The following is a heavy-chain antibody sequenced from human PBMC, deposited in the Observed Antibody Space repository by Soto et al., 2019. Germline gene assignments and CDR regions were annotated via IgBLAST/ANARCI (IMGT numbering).Heavy chain of an antibody. V-gene: IGHV3-74*01. Sequence: EVQLVESGGGLVQPGGSLRLSCAASGFSFSGYWMHWVRQAPGKGLVWVSRISSDGSSTNYADSVKGRFTISKDNAKNTLYLQMDSLRAEHTAVYYCARCWYYYGSNSYYSADGFDIWGQGTMVTFSS. CDR2: ISSDGSST. CDR1: GFSFSGYW. J-gene: IGHJ3*02. D-gene: IGHD3-22*01. CDR3: ARCWYYYGSNSYYSADGFDI.